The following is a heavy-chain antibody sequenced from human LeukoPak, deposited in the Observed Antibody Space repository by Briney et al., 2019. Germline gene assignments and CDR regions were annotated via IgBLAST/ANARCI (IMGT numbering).Heavy chain of an antibody. CDR3: ASDQPHYDFWSGYYLIPGYYFDY. V-gene: IGHV6-1*01. CDR2: TYYRSKWYN. CDR1: GDSVSSNSAA. J-gene: IGHJ4*02. Sequence: SQTLSLTCAISGDSVSSNSAAWNWIRQSPSRGLEWLGRTYYRSKWYNDYAVSVKSRITINPDTSKNQFSLQLNSVTPEDTAVYYCASDQPHYDFWSGYYLIPGYYFDYWGQGTLVTVSS. D-gene: IGHD3-3*01.